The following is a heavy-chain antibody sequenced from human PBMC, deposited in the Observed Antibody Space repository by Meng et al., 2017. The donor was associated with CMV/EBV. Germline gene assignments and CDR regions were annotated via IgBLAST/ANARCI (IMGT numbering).Heavy chain of an antibody. CDR3: RLGHYSQD. CDR1: GFTFENYA. CDR2: ISGGGATT. V-gene: IGHV3-23*01. J-gene: IGHJ4*02. D-gene: IGHD4-17*01. Sequence: EVQLLGSGGGLVQPGGSLRLSWAASGFTFENYAMTWVRQAPGKGLDWVSTISGGGATTFYADSVRGRFTISRDNADNSLYLQMNNLRAEDTAVYYCRLGHYSQDWGQGTLVTVSS.